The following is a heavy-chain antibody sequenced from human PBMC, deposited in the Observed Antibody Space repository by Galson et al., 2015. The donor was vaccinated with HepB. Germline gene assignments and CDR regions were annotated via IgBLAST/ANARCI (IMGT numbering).Heavy chain of an antibody. CDR1: GFTFSSYA. Sequence: SLRLSCAASGFTFSSYAMHWVRQAPGKGLEWVAVISYDGSNKYYADSVKGRFTISRDNSKNTLYLQMNSLRAEDTAVYYCARVVMVATLRSWFDPWGQGTLVTVSS. CDR3: ARVVMVATLRSWFDP. J-gene: IGHJ5*02. D-gene: IGHD5-12*01. CDR2: ISYDGSNK. V-gene: IGHV3-30-3*01.